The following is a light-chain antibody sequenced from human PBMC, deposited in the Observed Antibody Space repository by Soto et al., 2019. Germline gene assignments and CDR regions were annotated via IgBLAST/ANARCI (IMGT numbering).Light chain of an antibody. V-gene: IGLV6-57*04. J-gene: IGLJ3*02. CDR2: EDN. CDR1: SGSIASTY. Sequence: NFMLTQPHSVSASPGKTVTISCTRSSGSIASTYVQWFQQRPGSVPTVVIYEDNQRPSGVPERFSGSIDRSSNSASLTISRLKTDDEADYYCQSYDVTNVVFGGGTKLTV. CDR3: QSYDVTNVV.